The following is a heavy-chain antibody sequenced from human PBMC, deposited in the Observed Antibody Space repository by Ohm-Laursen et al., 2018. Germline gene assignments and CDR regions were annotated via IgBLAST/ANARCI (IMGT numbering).Heavy chain of an antibody. CDR1: GFTFSNYA. CDR2: ISGSSDGST. V-gene: IGHV3-23*01. Sequence: SLRLSCAASGFTFSNYAMNWVRQTPGKGLEWVSLISGSSDGSTYYADSVKGRFTISRDNSRNTLYLQMNSLRAEDTAVYYCARAYEATPPNVWGQGTTVTVS. CDR3: ARAYEATPPNV. J-gene: IGHJ6*02. D-gene: IGHD2-21*01.